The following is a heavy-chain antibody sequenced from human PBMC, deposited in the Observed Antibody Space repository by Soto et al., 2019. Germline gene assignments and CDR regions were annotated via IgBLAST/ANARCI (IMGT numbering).Heavy chain of an antibody. J-gene: IGHJ4*02. CDR3: AKDQYCYDSSGYYPFDY. V-gene: IGHV3-23*01. CDR1: GFTFSSYA. D-gene: IGHD3-22*01. Sequence: GGSLRLSCAASGFTFSSYAMSWVRQAPGKGLEWVSAISGSGGRTYYADSVKGRFTISRDNSKNTLYLQMNSLRAEDTAVYYCAKDQYCYDSSGYYPFDYWGQGTLVTVSS. CDR2: ISGSGGRT.